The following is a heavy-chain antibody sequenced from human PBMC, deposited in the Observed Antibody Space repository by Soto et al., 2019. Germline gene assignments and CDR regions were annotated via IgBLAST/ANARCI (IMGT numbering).Heavy chain of an antibody. D-gene: IGHD6-19*01. CDR3: AMLGGWSGGSSGMDV. J-gene: IGHJ6*02. Sequence: EVQLVESGGGLVQPGGSLRLSCAASGLIFSDYHMDWVRQAPVKGLEWVGRIRSKANSYTTEYAASVKGRFTISRDDSKNSLYLQMNSLKSEDTAVYYCAMLGGWSGGSSGMDVWGQGTTVTVSS. CDR2: IRSKANSYTT. CDR1: GLIFSDYH. V-gene: IGHV3-72*01.